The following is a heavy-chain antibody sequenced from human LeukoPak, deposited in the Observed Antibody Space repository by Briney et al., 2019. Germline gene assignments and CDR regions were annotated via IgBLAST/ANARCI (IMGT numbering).Heavy chain of an antibody. CDR1: GYSFTTYA. J-gene: IGHJ3*02. V-gene: IGHV7-4-1*02. CDR2: INTNSGTP. D-gene: IGHD2-15*01. Sequence: ASVKVSCKASGYSFTTYAMNWVRQAPGQGLEWMGWINTNSGTPTYAQGFTGRFVFSLDTSVNTAYLQISGLKPEDTAMYYCARTTYCSGGFCYSPQRAFDIWGQGTMVTVSS. CDR3: ARTTYCSGGFCYSPQRAFDI.